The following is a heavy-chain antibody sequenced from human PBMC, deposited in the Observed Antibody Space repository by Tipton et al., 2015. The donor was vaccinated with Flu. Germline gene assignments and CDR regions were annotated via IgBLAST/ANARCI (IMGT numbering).Heavy chain of an antibody. CDR3: ARHYDFWSGPYMDV. Sequence: TLSLTCTVSGGSISSSSYYWGWIRQPPGKGLEWIGSIYYSGSTYYNPSLKSRVTISVDTSKNQFSLKLSSVTAADTAVYYCARHYDFWSGPYMDVWGKGTTVTVSS. CDR1: GGSISSSSYY. V-gene: IGHV4-39*01. J-gene: IGHJ6*03. D-gene: IGHD3-3*01. CDR2: IYYSGST.